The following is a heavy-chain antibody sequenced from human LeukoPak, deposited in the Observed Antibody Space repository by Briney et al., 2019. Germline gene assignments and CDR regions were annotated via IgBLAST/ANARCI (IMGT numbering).Heavy chain of an antibody. Sequence: SVKVSCKASVGTFSSYTISWVRQAPGQGLEWMGRIIPILGIANYAQKFQGRVTITADKSTSTAYMELSRLRSEDTAVYYCARAVDTAMVIFDYWGQGTLVTVSS. V-gene: IGHV1-69*02. CDR3: ARAVDTAMVIFDY. J-gene: IGHJ4*02. CDR2: IIPILGIA. D-gene: IGHD5-18*01. CDR1: VGTFSSYT.